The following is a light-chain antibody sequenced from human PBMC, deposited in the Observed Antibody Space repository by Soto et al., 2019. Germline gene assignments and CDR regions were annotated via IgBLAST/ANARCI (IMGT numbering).Light chain of an antibody. CDR2: GAS. Sequence: DIVLTQSPGPLSLSPGERATLFCRASQSVSSSYLAWYQQKPAQAPRLLIYGASSRATDIPDRFSGRGSGTDFTLTISRLEPEDFAVYYCQQYVRSPPITFGQGTRLEIK. V-gene: IGKV3-20*01. CDR1: QSVSSSY. J-gene: IGKJ5*01. CDR3: QQYVRSPPIT.